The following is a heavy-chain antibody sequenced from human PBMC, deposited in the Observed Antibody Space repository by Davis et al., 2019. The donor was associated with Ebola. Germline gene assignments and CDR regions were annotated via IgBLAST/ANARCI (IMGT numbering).Heavy chain of an antibody. CDR1: GGSISSSSYY. J-gene: IGHJ4*02. V-gene: IGHV4-39*01. D-gene: IGHD3-22*01. CDR3: VRRYADSSGYYFGY. CDR2: IYYSGST. Sequence: SETLSLTCTVSGGSISSSSYYWGWIRQPPGKGLEWIGSIYYSGSTYYNPSLKSRVTISVDTSKNQFSLKLSSVTAADTAVYYCVRRYADSSGYYFGYWGQGTLVTVSS.